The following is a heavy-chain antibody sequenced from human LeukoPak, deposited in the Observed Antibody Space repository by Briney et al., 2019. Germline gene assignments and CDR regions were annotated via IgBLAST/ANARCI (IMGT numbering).Heavy chain of an antibody. CDR3: ARSRRDLGYCSSTSCYYYYYMDV. CDR1: GGSISSGSYY. J-gene: IGHJ6*03. V-gene: IGHV4-61*02. Sequence: SETLSLTCTVSGGSISSGSYYWSWIRQPAGKGLEWIGRIYTSGSTNYNPSLKSRVTISVDTSKNQFSLKLSSVTAADTAVYYSARSRRDLGYCSSTSCYYYYYMDVWGKGTTVTVSS. D-gene: IGHD2-2*01. CDR2: IYTSGST.